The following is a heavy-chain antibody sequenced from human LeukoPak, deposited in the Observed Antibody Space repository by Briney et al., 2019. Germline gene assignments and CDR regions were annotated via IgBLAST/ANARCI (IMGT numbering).Heavy chain of an antibody. CDR2: IRYDGSNK. CDR1: GFTFSSYG. CDR3: AKQGQRTFDY. V-gene: IGHV3-30*02. J-gene: IGHJ4*02. Sequence: GGSLRLSCAASGFTFSSYGMHWVRQAPGKGLEWVAFIRYDGSNKYYADSVKGRFTTSRDNSKNTLYLQMNSLRAEDTAVYYCAKQGQRTFDYWGQGTLVTVSS.